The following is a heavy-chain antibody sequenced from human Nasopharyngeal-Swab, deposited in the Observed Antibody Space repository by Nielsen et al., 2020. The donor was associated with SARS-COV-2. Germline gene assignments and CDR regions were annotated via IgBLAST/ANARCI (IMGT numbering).Heavy chain of an antibody. Sequence: SEILSLTCTVSGGSINSSSYYWSWIRQPPGKGLEWIGYIYYSGSTNYNPSLKSRVTISVDTSKNQFSLKLSSVTAADTAVYYCARPGGSGDPYWYFDLWGRGTLVTVSS. CDR3: ARPGGSGDPYWYFDL. D-gene: IGHD3-16*01. J-gene: IGHJ2*01. V-gene: IGHV4-61*01. CDR2: IYYSGST. CDR1: GGSINSSSYY.